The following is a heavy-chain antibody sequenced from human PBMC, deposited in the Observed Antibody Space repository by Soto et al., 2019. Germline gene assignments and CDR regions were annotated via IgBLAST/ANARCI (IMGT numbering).Heavy chain of an antibody. CDR3: ARDNVTEDYHVFYL. CDR1: GASISNTYW. CDR2: ISHSGST. D-gene: IGHD4-17*01. Sequence: ASETLSLTCAVSGASISNTYWWSWVRQAPGKGLQWIGQISHSGSTNYSPSFKSRVTISPDKSKNQFSLRLTSLTAADTPMYYCARDNVTEDYHVFYLWGQGPLGTVSS. V-gene: IGHV4-4*02. J-gene: IGHJ4*02.